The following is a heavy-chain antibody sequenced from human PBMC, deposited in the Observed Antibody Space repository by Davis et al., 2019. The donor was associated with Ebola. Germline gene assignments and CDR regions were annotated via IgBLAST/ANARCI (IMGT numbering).Heavy chain of an antibody. V-gene: IGHV4-34*01. CDR3: ARGTWELLGED. Sequence: MPSETLSLTCAVYGGSFSGYYWSWIRQPPGKGLEWIGEINHSGSTNYNPSLKSRVTISVDTSKNQFSLKLSSVTAADTAVYYCARGTWELLGEDWGQGVLVTVS. J-gene: IGHJ4*01. CDR1: GGSFSGYY. CDR2: INHSGST. D-gene: IGHD1-26*01.